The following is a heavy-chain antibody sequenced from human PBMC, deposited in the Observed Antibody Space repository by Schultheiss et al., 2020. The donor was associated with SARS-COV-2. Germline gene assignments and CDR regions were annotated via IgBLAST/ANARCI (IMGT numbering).Heavy chain of an antibody. CDR1: GFSVSGSY. J-gene: IGHJ1*01. Sequence: GGSLRLSCVAFGFSVSGSYMSWVRQAPGKGLEWVSAISGSGGSTYYADSVKGRFTISRDNSKNTLYLQMNSLRAEDTAVYYCANRGGGQLPRDWGQGTLVTVSS. V-gene: IGHV3-23*01. CDR2: ISGSGGST. CDR3: ANRGGGQLPRD. D-gene: IGHD1-1*01.